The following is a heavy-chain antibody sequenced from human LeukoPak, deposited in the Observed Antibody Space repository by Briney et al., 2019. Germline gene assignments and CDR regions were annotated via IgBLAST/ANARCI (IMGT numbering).Heavy chain of an antibody. V-gene: IGHV3-23*01. J-gene: IGHJ6*03. CDR2: VSAGGDNT. D-gene: IGHD3-16*02. CDR1: GFTFTNYA. CDR3: AKDSQYDFVWGSYHYTGYYYMDV. Sequence: GGSLRLSCTASGFTFTNYAVNWVRQVPGKGLEWVSAVSAGGDNTYYADFVKGRFTISRDNSSNTLFLQMNSLRAEDTAIYYCAKDSQYDFVWGSYHYTGYYYMDVWGKGTTVTVSS.